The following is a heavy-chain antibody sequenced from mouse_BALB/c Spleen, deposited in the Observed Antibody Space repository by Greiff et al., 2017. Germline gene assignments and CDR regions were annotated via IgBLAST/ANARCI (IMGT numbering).Heavy chain of an antibody. CDR3: ARRGYQEFAY. CDR1: GFTFSSYY. V-gene: IGHV5-6-2*01. Sequence: EVQLVESGGGLVKLGGSLKLSCAASGFTFSSYYMSWVRQTPEKRLELVAAINSNGGSTYYPDTVKGRFTISIDNAKNTLYLQMSSLKSEDTALYYCARRGYQEFAYWVQGTLVTVSA. CDR2: INSNGGST. J-gene: IGHJ3*01. D-gene: IGHD3-1*01.